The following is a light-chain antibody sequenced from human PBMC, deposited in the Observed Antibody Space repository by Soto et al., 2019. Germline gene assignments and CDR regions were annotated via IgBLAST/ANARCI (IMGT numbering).Light chain of an antibody. Sequence: VLKQSPGTLSLYTGERATLSCRASQSVSSSYLAWYQQKPGQAPRLLIYGASSRATGIPDRFSGSGSGTDFTLIISRLEPEDFAVYYCQQYGSSPRTFGQGTKVDIK. V-gene: IGKV3-20*01. J-gene: IGKJ1*01. CDR2: GAS. CDR1: QSVSSSY. CDR3: QQYGSSPRT.